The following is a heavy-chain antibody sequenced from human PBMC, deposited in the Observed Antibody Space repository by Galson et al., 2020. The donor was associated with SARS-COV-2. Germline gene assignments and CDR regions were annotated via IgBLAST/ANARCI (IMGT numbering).Heavy chain of an antibody. Sequence: ASETLSLTCTVPGGSISSGDYYWSWIRQPPGKGLEWIGYIYYSGSTYYNPSLKSRVTISVDTSKNQFSLKLSSVTAADTAVYYCARGVVEYYYDSSGYSNTEYYFVYWCQEALVPVPS. CDR1: GGSISSGDYY. CDR3: ARGVVEYYYDSSGYSNTEYYFVY. V-gene: IGHV4-30-4*01. J-gene: IGHJ4*02. CDR2: IYYSGST. D-gene: IGHD3-22*01.